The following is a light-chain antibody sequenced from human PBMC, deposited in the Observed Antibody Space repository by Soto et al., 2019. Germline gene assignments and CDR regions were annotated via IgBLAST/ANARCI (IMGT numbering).Light chain of an antibody. CDR3: LAWDDNPAF. CDR2: QDN. CDR1: KLDDKY. J-gene: IGLJ1*01. V-gene: IGLV3-1*01. Sequence: SYELTQPPSVSVSPGQTASITCSGDKLDDKYVCWYQQKPGRSPVLVISQDNRRPSGIPARFSGSNSGNTATLTISETQAMDEADYYCLAWDDNPAFFGIGTKVTVL.